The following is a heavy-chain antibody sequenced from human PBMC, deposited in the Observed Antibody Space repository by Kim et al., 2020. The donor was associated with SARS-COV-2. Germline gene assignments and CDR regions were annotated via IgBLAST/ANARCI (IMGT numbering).Heavy chain of an antibody. Sequence: GGSLRLSCAASGFTFSSYGMHWVRQAPGKGLEWVAVIWYDGSNKYYADSVKGRFTISRDNSKNTLYLQMNSLRAEDTAVYYCARGGYYYDSSGYYYVSYWGQGTLVTVSS. CDR2: IWYDGSNK. J-gene: IGHJ4*02. CDR1: GFTFSSYG. V-gene: IGHV3-33*01. CDR3: ARGGYYYDSSGYYYVSY. D-gene: IGHD3-22*01.